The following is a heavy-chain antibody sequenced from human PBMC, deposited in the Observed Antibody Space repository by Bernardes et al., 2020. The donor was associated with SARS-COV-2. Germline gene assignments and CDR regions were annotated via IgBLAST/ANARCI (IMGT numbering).Heavy chain of an antibody. CDR1: GYTFTNYN. CDR2: MNPNSGNT. CDR3: ARRTGAFDY. V-gene: IGHV1-8*01. D-gene: IGHD1-1*01. J-gene: IGHJ4*02. Sequence: ASVKVSCKASGYTFTNYNITWVRQATGQGLEWMGWMNPNSGNTDYAQKFQGRVTMTRNTSISTAYMELNSLRSEDTAVYYCARRTGAFDYWGQGTLVTVSS.